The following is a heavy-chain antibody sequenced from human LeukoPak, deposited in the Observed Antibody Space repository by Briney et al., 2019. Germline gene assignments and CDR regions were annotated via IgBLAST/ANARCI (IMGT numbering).Heavy chain of an antibody. Sequence: VSVKVSCKASGYTFNSYGMSWVRQAPGHRLEWMGWISAYNGNTNYAQKLQGRVTMTTDTSTSTAYMELRSLRSDDTAVYYCARAPAGYSSSWYSDYWGQGTLVTVSS. D-gene: IGHD6-13*01. V-gene: IGHV1-18*01. CDR1: GYTFNSYG. CDR2: ISAYNGNT. J-gene: IGHJ4*02. CDR3: ARAPAGYSSSWYSDY.